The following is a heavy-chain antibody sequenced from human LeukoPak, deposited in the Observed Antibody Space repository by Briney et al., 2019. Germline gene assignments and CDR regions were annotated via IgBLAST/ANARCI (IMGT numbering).Heavy chain of an antibody. CDR3: ARSRDYDILTE. V-gene: IGHV5-51*01. D-gene: IGHD3-9*01. Sequence: GESLKISCKGSGYSFTSYWIGWARQMPGEGLEWMGIIYPGDSDTRYSPSFQGQVTISADKSISTAYLQWSSLKASDTAMYYCARSRDYDILTEWGQGTLVTVSS. J-gene: IGHJ4*02. CDR2: IYPGDSDT. CDR1: GYSFTSYW.